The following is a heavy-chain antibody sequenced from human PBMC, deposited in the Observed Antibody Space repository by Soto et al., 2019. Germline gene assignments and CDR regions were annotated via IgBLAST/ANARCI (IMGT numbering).Heavy chain of an antibody. Sequence: SETLSLTCTVSGASITGSSYWSWIRQPAGKGLEWIGRFSLSGTTSYIPSLRSRVTMSADVSKNQFSLRPTSVTAADTALYYCARGMTPPGAPAWYYFDSWGQGTLVTVSS. CDR2: FSLSGTT. CDR3: ARGMTPPGAPAWYYFDS. D-gene: IGHD2-8*02. J-gene: IGHJ4*02. V-gene: IGHV4-4*07. CDR1: GASITGSSY.